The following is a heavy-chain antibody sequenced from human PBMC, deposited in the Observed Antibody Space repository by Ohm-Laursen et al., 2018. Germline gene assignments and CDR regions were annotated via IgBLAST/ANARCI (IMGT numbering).Heavy chain of an antibody. CDR2: MNPKNDDT. D-gene: IGHD1-7*01. CDR3: ARGRLSGTRRALDI. V-gene: IGHV1-8*01. CDR1: GYTFTSYD. Sequence: ASVKVSCKASGYTFTSYDIHWVRQASGQGLEWMGWMNPKNDDTGYTHKFQGRVTMSRNTSISTANLEMTSLRSEDTAVYYCARGRLSGTRRALDIWGQGTLVTVSS. J-gene: IGHJ3*02.